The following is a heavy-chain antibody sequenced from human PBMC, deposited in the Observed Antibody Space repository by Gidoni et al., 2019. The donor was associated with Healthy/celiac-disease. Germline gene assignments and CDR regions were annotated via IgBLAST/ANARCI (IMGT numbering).Heavy chain of an antibody. Sequence: QVQLVESGGGVVQPGRSLRLSCAASGFTFRSYAMHWVRQAPGKGLEWVAVISYDGSNKYYADSVKGRFTISRDNSKNTLYLQMNSLRAEDTAVYYCARDRVGATENYYYYYGMDVWGQGTTVTVSS. CDR3: ARDRVGATENYYYYYGMDV. CDR1: GFTFRSYA. J-gene: IGHJ6*02. CDR2: ISYDGSNK. D-gene: IGHD1-26*01. V-gene: IGHV3-30-3*01.